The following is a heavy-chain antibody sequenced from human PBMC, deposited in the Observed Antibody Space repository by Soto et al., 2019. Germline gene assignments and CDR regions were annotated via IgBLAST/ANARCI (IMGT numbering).Heavy chain of an antibody. CDR2: INPSGGST. CDR1: GYTFTSYY. Sequence: ASVKVACKASGYTFTSYYMHWVRQAPGQGLEWMGIINPSGGSTSYAQKFQGRVTMTRDTSTSTVYMELSSLRSEDTAVYYCARQYQLQTSPPPSGMDVCGQAITVTV. D-gene: IGHD2-2*01. V-gene: IGHV1-46*01. J-gene: IGHJ6*02. CDR3: ARQYQLQTSPPPSGMDV.